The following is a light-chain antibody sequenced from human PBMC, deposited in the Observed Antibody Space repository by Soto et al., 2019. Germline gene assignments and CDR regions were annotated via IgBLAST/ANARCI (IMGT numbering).Light chain of an antibody. J-gene: IGKJ2*01. V-gene: IGKV3-20*01. CDR2: GAS. Sequence: EIVLTQSPGTLSLSPGERATLSCRASQSVSRSYLAWYQQKPGQAPRLLIYGASTRATGIPDSFSGSGSGTDFTLTISRLEPEDFAVYYCQQYDSSHYTFGQGTKLEIK. CDR3: QQYDSSHYT. CDR1: QSVSRSY.